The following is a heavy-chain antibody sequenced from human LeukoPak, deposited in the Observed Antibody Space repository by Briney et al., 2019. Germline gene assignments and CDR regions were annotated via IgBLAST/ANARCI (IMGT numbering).Heavy chain of an antibody. CDR2: INPNSGGT. Sequence: GASVKVSCKASGYTFTGYYMHWVRQAPGQGLEWMGWINPNSGGTNYAQKFQGRVTMTRDTSISTAYMELSRLRSDDTAMYYCARVPGDTVLRYFDWLLYFDYWGQGTLVTVSS. CDR1: GYTFTGYY. J-gene: IGHJ4*02. V-gene: IGHV1-2*02. CDR3: ARVPGDTVLRYFDWLLYFDY. D-gene: IGHD3-9*01.